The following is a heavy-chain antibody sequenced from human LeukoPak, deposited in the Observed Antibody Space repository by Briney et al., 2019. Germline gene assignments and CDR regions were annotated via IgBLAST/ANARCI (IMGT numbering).Heavy chain of an antibody. J-gene: IGHJ4*02. D-gene: IGHD1-26*01. V-gene: IGHV3-23*01. Sequence: PGGSLRLSCGASGFTFSSYAMSWVRQAPGKGLEWVSAISGTGGSTYYADPVKGRFTISRDNSKNTLYLQMNSLRAEDTAVFYCATRPTVGAPTPTFDCWGQGTLVTVSS. CDR1: GFTFSSYA. CDR3: ATRPTVGAPTPTFDC. CDR2: ISGTGGST.